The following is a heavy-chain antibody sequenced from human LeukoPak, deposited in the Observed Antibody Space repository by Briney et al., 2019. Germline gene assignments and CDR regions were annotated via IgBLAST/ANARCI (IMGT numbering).Heavy chain of an antibody. Sequence: AGGSLRLSCAASGFTFSSYSMNWVRQAPGKGLDWVSFISSSSTYIYYADSLKGRFTISRDNAKNSLYLQMNSLRAEDTAVYYCARDGVAELMSALDYWGQGILVTVSS. CDR3: ARDGVAELMSALDY. CDR2: ISSSSTYI. J-gene: IGHJ4*02. CDR1: GFTFSSYS. V-gene: IGHV3-21*06. D-gene: IGHD1-26*01.